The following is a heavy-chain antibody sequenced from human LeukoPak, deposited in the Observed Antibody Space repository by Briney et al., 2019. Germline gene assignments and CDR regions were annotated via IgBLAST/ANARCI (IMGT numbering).Heavy chain of an antibody. CDR2: INPNSGGT. CDR3: ARDAGYDILTGYDAFDI. D-gene: IGHD3-9*01. J-gene: IGHJ3*02. CDR1: VYTFTGYY. Sequence: ASVKVSCKASVYTFTGYYMHWVRQAPGQGLAWMGWINPNSGGTNYAQKFQGRVTMTRDTSISTAYMELSRLRSDDTAVYYCARDAGYDILTGYDAFDIWGQGTMVTVSS. V-gene: IGHV1-2*02.